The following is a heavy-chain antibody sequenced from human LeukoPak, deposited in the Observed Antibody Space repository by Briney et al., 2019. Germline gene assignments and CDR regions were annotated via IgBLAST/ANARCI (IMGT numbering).Heavy chain of an antibody. V-gene: IGHV4-59*01. Sequence: SETLSLTCTVSGGSISSSYWSWIRQPPGKGLEWIGYIYYTGSTTYNPSLKSRVTISVDTSKNQFSLKLSSVTAADTAVYYCARAYCGGDCYFYYYGMDVWGQGTTVTVSS. J-gene: IGHJ6*02. CDR2: IYYTGST. CDR3: ARAYCGGDCYFYYYGMDV. D-gene: IGHD2-21*02. CDR1: GGSISSSY.